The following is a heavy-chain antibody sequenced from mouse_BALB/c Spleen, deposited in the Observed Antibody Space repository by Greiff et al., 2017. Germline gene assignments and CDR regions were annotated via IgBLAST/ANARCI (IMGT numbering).Heavy chain of an antibody. Sequence: EVKVVESGGGLVKPGGSLKLSCAASGFTFSSYAMSWVRQTPEKRLEWVASISSGGSTYYPDSVKGRFTISRDNARNILYLQMSSLRSEDTAMYYCARGTMITTGYYFDYWGQGTTLTVSS. CDR1: GFTFSSYA. D-gene: IGHD2-4*01. CDR2: ISSGGST. CDR3: ARGTMITTGYYFDY. V-gene: IGHV5-6-5*01. J-gene: IGHJ2*01.